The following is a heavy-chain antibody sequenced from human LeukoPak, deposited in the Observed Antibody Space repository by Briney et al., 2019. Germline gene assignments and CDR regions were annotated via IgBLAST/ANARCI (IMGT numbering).Heavy chain of an antibody. J-gene: IGHJ4*02. CDR1: GFTFSSYA. CDR2: ISHTGGAT. V-gene: IGHV3-23*01. D-gene: IGHD3-3*01. Sequence: GGSLRLSCAASGFTFSSYAMNWVRQAPGKGLEWVSGISHTGGATYYADSVMGRFTVSRDNSENTLYLEMSSLRAEDTAAYFCATFIDSATRRFFDHWGQGTLVTVSS. CDR3: ATFIDSATRRFFDH.